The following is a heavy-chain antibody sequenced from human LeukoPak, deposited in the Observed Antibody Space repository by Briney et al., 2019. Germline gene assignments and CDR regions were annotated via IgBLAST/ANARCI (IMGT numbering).Heavy chain of an antibody. CDR2: ISAYNGNT. J-gene: IGHJ4*02. D-gene: IGHD1-26*01. V-gene: IGHV1-18*01. CDR1: VYTFTSYG. Sequence: ASVKVSCTASVYTFTSYGISWVRQAPGQGLEWMGWISAYNGNTNYAQKLQGRVTMTTDTSTSTAYMELRSLRSDDTAVYYCARARGATTQFSYWGQGTLVTVSS. CDR3: ARARGATTQFSY.